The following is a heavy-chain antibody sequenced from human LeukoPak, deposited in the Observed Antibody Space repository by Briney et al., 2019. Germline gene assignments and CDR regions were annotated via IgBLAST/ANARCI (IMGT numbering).Heavy chain of an antibody. CDR3: AREGRLRPSHIDY. D-gene: IGHD2-15*01. CDR1: GFTFSSYA. CDR2: ISYDGSNK. V-gene: IGHV3-30-3*01. J-gene: IGHJ4*02. Sequence: PGRSLRLSCAASGFTFSSYAMHWVRQAPGKGLEWVAVISYDGSNKYYADSVKGRFTISRDNAQNSLYLQMNSLRAEDTAVYYCAREGRLRPSHIDYWGQGTLVTVSS.